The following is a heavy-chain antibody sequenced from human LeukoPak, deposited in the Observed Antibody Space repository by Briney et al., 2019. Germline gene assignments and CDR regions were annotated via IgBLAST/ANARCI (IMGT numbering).Heavy chain of an antibody. CDR1: GFTFSSYA. V-gene: IGHV3-23*01. J-gene: IGHJ4*02. CDR3: AKSAYSSSCSSFDY. Sequence: GGSLRLSCTASGFTFSSYAMSWVRQAPGKGLEWVSAISGSSGSTYYTDSVKGRFTISRDNSKNTLYLQMSSLRAEDTAIYYCAKSAYSSSCSSFDYWGQGTLVTVSP. D-gene: IGHD6-13*01. CDR2: ISGSSGST.